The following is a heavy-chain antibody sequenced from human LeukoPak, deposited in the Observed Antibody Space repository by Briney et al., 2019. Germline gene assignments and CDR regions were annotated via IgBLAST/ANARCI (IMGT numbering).Heavy chain of an antibody. J-gene: IGHJ4*02. D-gene: IGHD6-6*01. V-gene: IGHV1-69*04. CDR2: IIPILGIA. CDR1: GGTFSSYA. CDR3: ARGNSSSWVDY. Sequence: SVKVSCKASGGTFSSYAISWVRQAPGQGLEWMGRIIPILGIANYAQKFQGRVTITADKSTSTAYMELSSLRSEDTAVYYCARGNSSSWVDYWGQGTLVTVSS.